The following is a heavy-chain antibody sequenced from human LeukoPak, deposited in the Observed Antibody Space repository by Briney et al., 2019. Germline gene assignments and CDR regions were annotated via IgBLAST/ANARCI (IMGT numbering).Heavy chain of an antibody. J-gene: IGHJ6*03. CDR3: ARAGYYYYYMDV. Sequence: KPSETLSLTCTVSGGSISSSSYYWGWIRQPPGKGLDWNGSIYYSGSTYYNPSLKSRITISVDTSKNQFSLKLSSVTAADTAVYYCARAGYYYYYMDVWGKGTTVTVSS. CDR1: GGSISSSSYY. V-gene: IGHV4-39*07. CDR2: IYYSGST.